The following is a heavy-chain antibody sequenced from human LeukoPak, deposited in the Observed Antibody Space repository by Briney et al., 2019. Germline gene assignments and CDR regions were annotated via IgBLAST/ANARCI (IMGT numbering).Heavy chain of an antibody. Sequence: GGSLRLSCAASGFTFSSYSMNWVRQAPGKGLEWVSSISTSSTYKYYADSVKGRFTISRDNARNSLYLQMNSLRAEDTAVYYCAREANYGQDLDYWGQGTLVTVSS. CDR3: AREANYGQDLDY. CDR1: GFTFSSYS. CDR2: ISTSSTYK. D-gene: IGHD3-10*01. V-gene: IGHV3-21*01. J-gene: IGHJ4*02.